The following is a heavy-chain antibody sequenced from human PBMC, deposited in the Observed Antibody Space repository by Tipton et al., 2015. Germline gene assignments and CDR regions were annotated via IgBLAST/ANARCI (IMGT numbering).Heavy chain of an antibody. D-gene: IGHD3-22*01. CDR2: IHHGGST. J-gene: IGHJ4*02. V-gene: IGHV4-4*02. Sequence: TLSLTCSVSGDSISSSNWWSWVRQPPGKGLEWIGEIHHGGSTNYNPSLKSRVTMSVDTSKNQFSLHLSSVTAADTAVYYCAREVWYNDSTGYDYWGQGTLATVSS. CDR1: GDSISSSNW. CDR3: AREVWYNDSTGYDY.